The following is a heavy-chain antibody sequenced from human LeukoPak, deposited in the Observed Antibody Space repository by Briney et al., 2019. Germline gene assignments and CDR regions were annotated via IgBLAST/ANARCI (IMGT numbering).Heavy chain of an antibody. CDR3: ARDGGNDSSGYLYYFDY. D-gene: IGHD3-22*01. CDR1: GGSISSYY. J-gene: IGHJ4*02. Sequence: TPSETLSLTCTVSGGSISSYYWSWIRQPAGKGLEWIGRIYTSGSTNYNPSLKSRVTMSVDTSKNQFSLKLSSVTAADTAVYYCARDGGNDSSGYLYYFDYWGQGTLVTVSS. V-gene: IGHV4-4*07. CDR2: IYTSGST.